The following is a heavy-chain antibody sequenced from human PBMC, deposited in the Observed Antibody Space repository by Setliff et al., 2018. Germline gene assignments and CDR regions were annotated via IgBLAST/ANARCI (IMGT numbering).Heavy chain of an antibody. J-gene: IGHJ4*02. CDR2: ISGYKSNP. V-gene: IGHV1-18*04. CDR3: ARVSLPAAIVRFDS. D-gene: IGHD2-2*01. Sequence: ASVKVSCKTSGYNFRNYGISWVRQVPGQGLEWMGWISGYKSNPNYLQKMQGRLTMTTDTSTSTAYMELRSLGSDDTAIYYCARVSLPAAIVRFDSWGQGTLVTVSS. CDR1: GYNFRNYG.